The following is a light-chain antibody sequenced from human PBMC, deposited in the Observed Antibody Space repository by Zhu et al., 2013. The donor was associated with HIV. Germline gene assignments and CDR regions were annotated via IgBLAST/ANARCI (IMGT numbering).Light chain of an antibody. CDR2: AAS. CDR1: HDIGRY. J-gene: IGKJ3*01. Sequence: DIQLTQSPSFLSASVGDRVTITCRASHDIGRYLAWYQQKPGKAPSLFIYAASTLETGVPSRFSGSGSGTEFTLTITSLQPEDFATYYCQQYHSYPFAFGPGTKVDI. V-gene: IGKV1-9*01. CDR3: QQYHSYPFA.